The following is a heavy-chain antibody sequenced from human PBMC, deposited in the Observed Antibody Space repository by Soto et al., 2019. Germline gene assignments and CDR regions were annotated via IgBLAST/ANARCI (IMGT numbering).Heavy chain of an antibody. D-gene: IGHD2-2*01. J-gene: IGHJ6*02. Sequence: WRPKRLSWAAAGCTFSDLGMHWVRQAPGKGLEWVAVISYDGSNKYYADSVKGRFTISRDNSKDTLYLQMNSLRAEDTAVYYCAKDFSDIVVVPAAMLSYYYGMDVWGQGTTVTVSS. CDR1: GCTFSDLG. V-gene: IGHV3-30*18. CDR3: AKDFSDIVVVPAAMLSYYYGMDV. CDR2: ISYDGSNK.